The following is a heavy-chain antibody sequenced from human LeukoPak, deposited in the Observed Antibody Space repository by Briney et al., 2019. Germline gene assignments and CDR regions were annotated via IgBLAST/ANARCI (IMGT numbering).Heavy chain of an antibody. CDR3: ARVGQQLNYYYYYMDV. V-gene: IGHV1-69*06. D-gene: IGHD6-13*01. CDR1: GYTFTSYA. CDR2: IIPIFGTA. J-gene: IGHJ6*03. Sequence: GASVKVSCKASGYTFTSYAMNWVRQAPGRGLEWMGGIIPIFGTANYAQKFQGRVTITADKSTSTAYMELSSLRSEDTAVYYCARVGQQLNYYYYYMDVWGKGTTVTVSS.